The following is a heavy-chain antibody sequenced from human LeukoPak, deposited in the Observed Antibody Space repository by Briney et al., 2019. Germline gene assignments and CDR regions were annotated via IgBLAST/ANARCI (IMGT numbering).Heavy chain of an antibody. J-gene: IGHJ4*02. Sequence: SVKVSCKASGGTFNHFGINWVRQAPGQGLEWMGRIIPILDLTKYAPKIQDRVTITADKSTSTAYMELNSLRSEDTAVYFCARDSGRPPTSFDYWGQGTLVTVSS. CDR1: GGTFNHFG. D-gene: IGHD1-1*01. CDR2: IIPILDLT. V-gene: IGHV1-69*04. CDR3: ARDSGRPPTSFDY.